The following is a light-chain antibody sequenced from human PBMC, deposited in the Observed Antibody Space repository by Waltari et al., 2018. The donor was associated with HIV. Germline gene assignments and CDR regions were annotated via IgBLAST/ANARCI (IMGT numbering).Light chain of an antibody. CDR3: AAWDDSLSGWV. CDR1: ITNIGSSY. Sequence: QSVPTQPPPPSRTPGLSVTIPCSASITNIGSSYVSFYQQLPGTAPKLLIYRNNQRPSGVPDRFSGSKSGTSASLAISGLRSEDEADYYCAAWDDSLSGWVFGGGTKLTVL. J-gene: IGLJ3*02. CDR2: RNN. V-gene: IGLV1-47*01.